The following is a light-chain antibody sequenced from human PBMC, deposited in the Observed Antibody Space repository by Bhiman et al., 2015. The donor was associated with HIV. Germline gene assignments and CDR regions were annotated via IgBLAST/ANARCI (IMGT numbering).Light chain of an antibody. CDR3: SSYTTSTIFEVV. Sequence: QSALTQPASVSGSLGQSITISCTGTSSDVGDYNYVSWYQQHPGTAPKLMIYDVVKRPSGVSDRFSGSKSGNTASLTISGLQADDEAFYYCSSYTTSTIFEVVFGGGTKVTVL. CDR1: SSDVGDYNY. CDR2: DVV. V-gene: IGLV2-14*03. J-gene: IGLJ2*01.